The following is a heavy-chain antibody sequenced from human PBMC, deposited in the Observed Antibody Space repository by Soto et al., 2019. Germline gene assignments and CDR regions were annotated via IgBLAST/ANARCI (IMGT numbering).Heavy chain of an antibody. Sequence: ASVKVSCKASGYTFTSYDINWVRQATGQGLEWMGWMNPNSGNTGYAQKFQGRVTMTRNTSISTAYMELSSLRSEDTAVYYCARGPIVQQLGDDYYYYMDVWGKGTTVTVSS. J-gene: IGHJ6*03. V-gene: IGHV1-8*01. CDR1: GYTFTSYD. CDR3: ARGPIVQQLGDDYYYYMDV. D-gene: IGHD6-13*01. CDR2: MNPNSGNT.